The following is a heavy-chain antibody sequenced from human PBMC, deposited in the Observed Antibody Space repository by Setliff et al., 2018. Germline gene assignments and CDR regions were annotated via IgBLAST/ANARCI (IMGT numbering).Heavy chain of an antibody. D-gene: IGHD1-1*01. J-gene: IGHJ6*03. CDR1: GGSISSGSYY. CDR2: VYTNGGS. Sequence: PSETLSLTCTVSGGSISSGSYYWSWIRRPAGKGLEWIGRVYTNGGSDYNPFLKSRVSISLDTSKNQFSLKLISVTAADTAVYYCARANKKLDYYYYYYMDVWGKGTTVTVSS. V-gene: IGHV4-61*02. CDR3: ARANKKLDYYYYYYMDV.